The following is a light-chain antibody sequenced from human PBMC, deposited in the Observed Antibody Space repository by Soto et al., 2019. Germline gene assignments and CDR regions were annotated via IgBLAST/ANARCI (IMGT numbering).Light chain of an antibody. Sequence: DIQITQSPSSLSSSVGDRFTITCGASQSISNYLNWYQQKPGKAPKLLIYATSSLQSGVPSRFRGSGSGTDFTLTISSLQPEDFATYYCRQSYSTLLTFGGGTKVDIK. CDR1: QSISNY. CDR2: ATS. J-gene: IGKJ4*01. V-gene: IGKV1-39*01. CDR3: RQSYSTLLT.